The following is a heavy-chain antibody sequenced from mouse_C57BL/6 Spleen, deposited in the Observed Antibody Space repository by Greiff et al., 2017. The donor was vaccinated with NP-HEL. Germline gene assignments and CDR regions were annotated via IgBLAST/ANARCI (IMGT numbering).Heavy chain of an antibody. CDR1: GFTFSSYA. J-gene: IGHJ2*01. V-gene: IGHV5-9-1*02. Sequence: EVHLVESGEGLVKPGGSLKLSCAASGFTFSSYAMSWVRQTPEKRLEWVAYISSGGDYIYYADTVKGRFTISRDNARNTLYLQMSSLKSEDTAMYYCTRERGTTVPYFDYWGQGTTLTVSS. CDR3: TRERGTTVPYFDY. D-gene: IGHD1-1*01. CDR2: ISSGGDYI.